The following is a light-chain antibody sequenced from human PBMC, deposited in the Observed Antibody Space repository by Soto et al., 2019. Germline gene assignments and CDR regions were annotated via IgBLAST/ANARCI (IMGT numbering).Light chain of an antibody. CDR1: SSDVGGYNY. CDR3: SSYTSSSISYV. V-gene: IGLV2-14*01. J-gene: IGLJ1*01. CDR2: DVS. Sequence: QSVLTQPASVSGSPGQSITISCTGTSSDVGGYNYVSWYQQHPGKAPKLMIYDVSNRPSGVSNRFSGSKSGNTASLTISGPQAEDEADYYCSSYTSSSISYVFGTGTKVTVL.